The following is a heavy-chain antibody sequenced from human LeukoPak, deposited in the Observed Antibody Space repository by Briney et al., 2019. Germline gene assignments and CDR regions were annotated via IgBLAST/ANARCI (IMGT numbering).Heavy chain of an antibody. CDR1: GGSISSYY. J-gene: IGHJ6*03. Sequence: SETLSLTCTVSGGSISSYYWSWIRQPPGKGLEWIGYIYYSGSTNYNPSLKSRVTISVDTSKNQFSLKLSSVTAADTAVYYCARVIIAAAGSYGVYYYYMDVWGKATTVTVSS. V-gene: IGHV4-59*01. CDR2: IYYSGST. D-gene: IGHD6-13*01. CDR3: ARVIIAAAGSYGVYYYYMDV.